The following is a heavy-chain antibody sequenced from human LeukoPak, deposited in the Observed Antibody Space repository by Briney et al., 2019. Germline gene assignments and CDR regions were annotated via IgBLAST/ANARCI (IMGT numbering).Heavy chain of an antibody. CDR3: ARQQLAYYFDY. CDR1: GFTFSSYE. Sequence: PGGSLRLSCAASGFTFSSYEMNWVRQAPGKGLEWVSYIGSSGSTIYYADSVKGRFTISRDNAKNSLYLQMNSLRAEDTAVYYCARQQLAYYFDYWGQGTLVTVSS. J-gene: IGHJ4*02. D-gene: IGHD6-13*01. CDR2: IGSSGSTI. V-gene: IGHV3-48*03.